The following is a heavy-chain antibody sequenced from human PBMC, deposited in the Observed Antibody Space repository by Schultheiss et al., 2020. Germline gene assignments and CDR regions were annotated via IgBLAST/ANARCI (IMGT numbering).Heavy chain of an antibody. V-gene: IGHV4-34*01. Sequence: SETLSLTCAVYGGSFSGYYWSWIRQPPGKGLEWIGSIYHSGSTNYEPSLKSRVTISVDTSKNQFSLKLSSVTAADTAVYYCARVELELPYYYYGMDVWGQGTTVTVAS. J-gene: IGHJ6*02. D-gene: IGHD1-7*01. CDR3: ARVELELPYYYYGMDV. CDR1: GGSFSGYY. CDR2: IYHSGST.